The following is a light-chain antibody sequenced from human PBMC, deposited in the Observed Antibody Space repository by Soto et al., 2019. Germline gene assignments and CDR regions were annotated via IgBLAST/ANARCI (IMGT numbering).Light chain of an antibody. V-gene: IGKV3-20*01. CDR2: ATS. J-gene: IGKJ1*01. CDR3: LQDYTYPRT. CDR1: QSISNSY. Sequence: ESVLTQSPGTLSLSPGERATLSCKTSQSISNSYLAWSQQKPGQAPRLLISATSSRATGVPDRFSGSGSGTDFTLSISSLQPEDFATYYYLQDYTYPRTFGQVTSVEI.